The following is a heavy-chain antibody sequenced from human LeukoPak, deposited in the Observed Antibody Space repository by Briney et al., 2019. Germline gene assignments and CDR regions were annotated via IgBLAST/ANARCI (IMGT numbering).Heavy chain of an antibody. CDR1: GFTFSSYA. D-gene: IGHD6-13*01. CDR3: AKGLTYSSSWLDY. Sequence: GGSLRLPCAASGFTFSSYAMSWVRQAPGKGLEWVSAISGSGGSTYYADSVKGRFTISRDNSKNTLYLQMNSLRAEDTAVYYCAKGLTYSSSWLDYWGQGTLVTVSS. CDR2: ISGSGGST. J-gene: IGHJ4*02. V-gene: IGHV3-23*01.